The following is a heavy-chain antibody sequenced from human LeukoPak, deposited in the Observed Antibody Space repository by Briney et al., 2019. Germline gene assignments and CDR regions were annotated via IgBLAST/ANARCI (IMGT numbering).Heavy chain of an antibody. CDR2: FSVRDGNT. Sequence: GGSLRLSCAASGFTFSSYAMSWVRQAPGKGLEWVSTFSVRDGNTYYADSVKGRFTISRDNSKNTLYLQMNSLRAEDTAVYYCAKDPIGGVGATYYFDYWGQGTLVTVSS. D-gene: IGHD1-26*01. CDR3: AKDPIGGVGATYYFDY. CDR1: GFTFSSYA. V-gene: IGHV3-23*01. J-gene: IGHJ4*02.